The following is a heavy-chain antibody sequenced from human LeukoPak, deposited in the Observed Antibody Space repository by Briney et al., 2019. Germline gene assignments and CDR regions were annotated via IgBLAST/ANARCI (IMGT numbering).Heavy chain of an antibody. D-gene: IGHD3-16*01. V-gene: IGHV4-59*01. CDR3: ASQPRSYGYYFDY. Sequence: PSETLSPTCTVSGGPISRYYWSWLRQPPGKGLEWFGYIYYSGSTNYNPSLKSRITISVDTSKNQFSLKLSSVTAADTAVYYCASQPRSYGYYFDYWGQGTLVTVSS. J-gene: IGHJ4*02. CDR2: IYYSGST. CDR1: GGPISRYY.